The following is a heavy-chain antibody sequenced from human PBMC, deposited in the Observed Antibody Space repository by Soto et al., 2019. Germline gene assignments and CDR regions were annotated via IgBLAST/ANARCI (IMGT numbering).Heavy chain of an antibody. J-gene: IGHJ6*02. CDR1: GFTFTSYG. CDR2: ILHDGSAE. D-gene: IGHD4-4*01. V-gene: IGHV3-30*03. Sequence: GGSLRLSCAASGFTFTSYGMHWVRQAPGKGLEWMALILHDGSAEYYADSVKGRFTISRDNSKNTLHLQMNSLRAEDTAVYYCARSRDGYSFYFYYGMDGWGQGTTVPVSS. CDR3: ARSRDGYSFYFYYGMDG.